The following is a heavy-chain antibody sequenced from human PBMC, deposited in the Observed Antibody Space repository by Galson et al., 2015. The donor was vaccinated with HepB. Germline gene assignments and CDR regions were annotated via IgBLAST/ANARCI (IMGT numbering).Heavy chain of an antibody. CDR3: ARVPVVVVAAKRYEHWYFDL. V-gene: IGHV4-59*01. D-gene: IGHD2-15*01. CDR1: GGSISSYY. J-gene: IGHJ2*01. CDR2: IDYSGST. Sequence: SETLSLTCTVSGGSISSYYWSWIRQPPGKGLEWIGYIDYSGSTNYNPSLKSRVTISIDTSKNQFSLKLSSVTAADTAVYYCARVPVVVVAAKRYEHWYFDLWGRGTLVTVSS.